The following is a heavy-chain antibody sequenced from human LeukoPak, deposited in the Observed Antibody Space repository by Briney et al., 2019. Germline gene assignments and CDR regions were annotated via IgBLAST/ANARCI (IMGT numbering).Heavy chain of an antibody. CDR2: ISGSGGST. J-gene: IGHJ6*03. Sequence: GGSLRLSCAASGFTFSSYGMSWVRQAPGKGLEWVSAISGSGGSTYYADSVKGRFTISRDNSKNTLYLQMNSLRAEDTAVYYCARLIGDYYYYYYMDVWGKGTTVTVSS. CDR3: ARLIGDYYYYYYMDV. V-gene: IGHV3-23*01. CDR1: GFTFSSYG.